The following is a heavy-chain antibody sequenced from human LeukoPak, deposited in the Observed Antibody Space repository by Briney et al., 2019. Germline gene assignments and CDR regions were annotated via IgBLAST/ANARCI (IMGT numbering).Heavy chain of an antibody. J-gene: IGHJ5*02. D-gene: IGHD6-6*01. CDR1: GYTFTSYG. CDR2: ISAYNGNT. CDR3: ARAVAARPYWFDP. V-gene: IGHV1-18*01. Sequence: SVKVSRKASGYTFTSYGISWVRQAPAQGLEWMGWISAYNGNTNYAQKLQGRVNMTADTSTSTAYMELRSLISDDTAVYYCARAVAARPYWFDPWGQGTMVTVSS.